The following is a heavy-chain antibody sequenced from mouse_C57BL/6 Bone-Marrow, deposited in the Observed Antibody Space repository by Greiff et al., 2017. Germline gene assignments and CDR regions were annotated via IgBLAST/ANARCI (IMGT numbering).Heavy chain of an antibody. J-gene: IGHJ4*01. CDR3: ARWGYDGYYVPYYYAMDY. Sequence: VQLQQSGPELVKPGASVKIPCKASGYTFTDYNMDWVKQSHGKSLEWIGDINPNNGGTIYNQKFKGKATLTVDKSSSTAYMELRSLTSEDTAVYYCARWGYDGYYVPYYYAMDYWGQGTSVTVSS. D-gene: IGHD2-3*01. V-gene: IGHV1-18*01. CDR2: INPNNGGT. CDR1: GYTFTDYN.